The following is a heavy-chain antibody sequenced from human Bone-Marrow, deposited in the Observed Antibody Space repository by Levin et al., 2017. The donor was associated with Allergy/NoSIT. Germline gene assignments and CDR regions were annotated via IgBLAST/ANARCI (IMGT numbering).Heavy chain of an antibody. J-gene: IGHJ4*02. D-gene: IGHD2-21*01. V-gene: IGHV3-23*01. CDR1: GFRFSDYV. CDR2: ISGSGDNT. CDR3: VRTPGAIVVTPYFDY. Sequence: GGSLRLSCAASGFRFSDYVMNWVRQAPGKGLEWVSVISGSGDNTYYADSVKGRFTISRDPSKNTLYLQMNSLSAEDTAIYYCVRTPGAIVVTPYFDYWGQGTLVTVSS.